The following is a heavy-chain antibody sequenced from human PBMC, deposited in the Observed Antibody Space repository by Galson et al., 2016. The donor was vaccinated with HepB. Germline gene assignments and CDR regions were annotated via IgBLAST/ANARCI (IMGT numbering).Heavy chain of an antibody. J-gene: IGHJ4*02. CDR1: GFTFSNAW. Sequence: SLRLSCAASGFTFSNAWMSWVRQAPGKGLEWVGLIKSKTDGGTTDYAAPVKGRFTISRDDSKDTLYLQMNSLQTEDTAFYYCTTDVGHSSGWYFDFWGQGTLLTVSS. CDR2: IKSKTDGGTT. V-gene: IGHV3-15*01. D-gene: IGHD6-19*01. CDR3: TTDVGHSSGWYFDF.